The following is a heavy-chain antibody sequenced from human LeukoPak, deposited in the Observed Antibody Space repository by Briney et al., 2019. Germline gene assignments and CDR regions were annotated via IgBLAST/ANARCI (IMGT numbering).Heavy chain of an antibody. CDR2: IDYSGGDT. D-gene: IGHD3-22*01. CDR3: AKHYDGSGYYAFDI. J-gene: IGHJ3*02. Sequence: GGSLRLSCTASGFTLSSYEMSWIRQAPGKGLEWVSSIDYSGGDTHYADSVKGRFTISRDNSKNTLYLQLSSLRGDDTAVYYCAKHYDGSGYYAFDIWGQGTMVTVSA. V-gene: IGHV3-23*01. CDR1: GFTLSSYE.